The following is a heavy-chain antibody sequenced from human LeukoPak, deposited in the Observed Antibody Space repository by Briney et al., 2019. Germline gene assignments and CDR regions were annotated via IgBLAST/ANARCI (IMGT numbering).Heavy chain of an antibody. CDR3: ARDARPGSGHGFDP. CDR2: IHYSGRT. D-gene: IGHD5-12*01. V-gene: IGHV4-31*03. Sequence: SQTLSLTCTVSTGSISSGDYFWSWIRQHPGKGLEWIGYIHYSGRTFYNPSLKSRITISVDTSKNQLSLKLTSVTAADTAVYYCARDARPGSGHGFDPWGQGTLVTVSS. J-gene: IGHJ5*02. CDR1: TGSISSGDYF.